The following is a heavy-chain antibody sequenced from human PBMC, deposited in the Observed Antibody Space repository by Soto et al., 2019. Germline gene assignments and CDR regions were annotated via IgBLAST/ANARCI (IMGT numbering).Heavy chain of an antibody. V-gene: IGHV6-1*01. CDR3: ASSEQWLLTGFHY. D-gene: IGHD6-19*01. J-gene: IGHJ4*02. CDR1: GDSVSSNSAA. Sequence: SQTLSLTCAISGDSVSSNSAAWNWIRQSPSRGLEWLGRTYYKSKWNNDYALSVKSRITINPDTSKNQFSLHLYSVTPEDTAVYYCASSEQWLLTGFHYWGQGTLVTVSS. CDR2: TYYKSKWNN.